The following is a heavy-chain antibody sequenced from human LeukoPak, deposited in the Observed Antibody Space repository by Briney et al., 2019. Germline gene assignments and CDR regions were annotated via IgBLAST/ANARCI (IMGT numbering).Heavy chain of an antibody. Sequence: PSETLSLTCSVSGYSISSGFYWGWIRQSPGKGLERIGNIYHSGSTYYNPSLKSRVTISLDKSKNQFSLDLSSVTAADTAVYYCARDQGFRGWYDYWGQGTLVTVSS. J-gene: IGHJ4*02. V-gene: IGHV4-38-2*02. CDR2: IYHSGST. CDR1: GYSISSGFY. D-gene: IGHD6-19*01. CDR3: ARDQGFRGWYDY.